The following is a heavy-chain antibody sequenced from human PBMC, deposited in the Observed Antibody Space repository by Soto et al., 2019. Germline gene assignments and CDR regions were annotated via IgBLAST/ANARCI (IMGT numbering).Heavy chain of an antibody. J-gene: IGHJ4*02. CDR3: ARDRAYYDSNGLYFDY. CDR2: IYYGGNT. CDR1: GVSISDYY. V-gene: IGHV4-59*13. D-gene: IGHD3-22*01. Sequence: SETLSLTCTVSGVSISDYYWSWIRQPPGKGLEWIGYIYYGGNTNYNPSLKSRVTISVDTSKNQFSLKLNSVTAADTAVYFCARDRAYYDSNGLYFDYWGQGTLVTVSS.